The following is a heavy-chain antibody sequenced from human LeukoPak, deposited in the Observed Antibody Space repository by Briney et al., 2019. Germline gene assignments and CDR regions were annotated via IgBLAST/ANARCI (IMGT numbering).Heavy chain of an antibody. Sequence: ASVKVSCKASGYTFTSYDINWVRQATGQGLEWMGWMNPNRGNTGYAQKFQGRGTITRNTSLSTAYMELRSLRSEDTAVYYCARDSRSWSSRTFDSWGQGTLVTVSS. V-gene: IGHV1-8*01. CDR2: MNPNRGNT. D-gene: IGHD6-13*01. J-gene: IGHJ4*02. CDR3: ARDSRSWSSRTFDS. CDR1: GYTFTSYD.